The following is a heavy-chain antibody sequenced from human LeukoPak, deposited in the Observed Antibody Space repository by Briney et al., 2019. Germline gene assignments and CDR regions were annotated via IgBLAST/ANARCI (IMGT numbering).Heavy chain of an antibody. V-gene: IGHV3-30*18. Sequence: PGGSLRVYCAASGSTFNSYGMHWVRQAPGKGLEWVAVISYDRSNKYYADSVKGRFTISRDNYKNTLYLQMNSLRAEDTAVYYCAKVAPPSGLGYWGQGTLVTVSS. J-gene: IGHJ4*02. CDR1: GSTFNSYG. CDR3: AKVAPPSGLGY. D-gene: IGHD6-19*01. CDR2: ISYDRSNK.